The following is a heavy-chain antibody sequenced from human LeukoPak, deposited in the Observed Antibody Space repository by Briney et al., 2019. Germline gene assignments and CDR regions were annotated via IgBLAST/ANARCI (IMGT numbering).Heavy chain of an antibody. CDR1: GGSISSSGYY. D-gene: IGHD4-17*01. Sequence: SQTLSLTCTVSGGSISSSGYYWSWIRQHPGEGLEWIGYIYYSGSTYYNPSLKSRVTISVDTSKNQFSLKLSSVTAADTAVYYCASSTVTTFDYWGQGTLVTVSS. CDR2: IYYSGST. J-gene: IGHJ4*02. CDR3: ASSTVTTFDY. V-gene: IGHV4-31*03.